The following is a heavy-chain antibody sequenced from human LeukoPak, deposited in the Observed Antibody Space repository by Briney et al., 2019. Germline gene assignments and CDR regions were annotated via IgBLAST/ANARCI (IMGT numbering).Heavy chain of an antibody. CDR1: GGSMSSGDYY. D-gene: IGHD5-12*01. CDR2: IYHSGNT. Sequence: SETLSLTCTVSGGSMSSGDYYWSWIRQPPGKGLEWIGYIYHSGNTYYNPSLERRVTISVDTSKNQFSLKLNSVTAADTAVYYCARVRGYSGYDVLYFFDYWGQGTLATVSS. CDR3: ARVRGYSGYDVLYFFDY. J-gene: IGHJ4*02. V-gene: IGHV4-30-4*08.